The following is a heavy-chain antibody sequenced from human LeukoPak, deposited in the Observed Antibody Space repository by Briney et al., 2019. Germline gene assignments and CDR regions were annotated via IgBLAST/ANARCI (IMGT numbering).Heavy chain of an antibody. D-gene: IGHD6-13*01. CDR1: GYTFTSYD. CDR2: MNPNSGNT. J-gene: IGHJ4*02. Sequence: ASVKVSCKASGYTFTSYDISWVRQATGQGLEWMGWMNPNSGNTGYAQKFQGRVTMTRNTSISTAYMELSSLRSEDTAVYYCARASSSWYPYYFDYWGQGTLVTVSS. CDR3: ARASSSWYPYYFDY. V-gene: IGHV1-8*01.